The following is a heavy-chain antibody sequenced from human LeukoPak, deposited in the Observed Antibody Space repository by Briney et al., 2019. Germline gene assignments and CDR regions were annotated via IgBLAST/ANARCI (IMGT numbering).Heavy chain of an antibody. J-gene: IGHJ6*03. D-gene: IGHD3-10*01. CDR2: IYTGGST. V-gene: IGHV4-4*07. CDR1: GGSISGYY. Sequence: PSETLSLTCTVSGGSISGYYWTWLRQPAGKGLEWIGRIYTGGSTSYNPSLKSRLDMSLDTSKNQISLKLNSVSAADTAVYYCARQGVSPRSFYYYIDVWGKGTTVTVSS. CDR3: ARQGVSPRSFYYYIDV.